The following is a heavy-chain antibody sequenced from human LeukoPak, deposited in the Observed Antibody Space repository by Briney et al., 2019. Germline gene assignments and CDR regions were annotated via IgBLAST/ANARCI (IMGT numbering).Heavy chain of an antibody. CDR2: IYSGGST. Sequence: PGGSLRLSCAASGFTVSSKYMTWVRQAPGKGLEWVSVIYSGGSTCYADSMKGRFTISRDNSKNTLYLQLNSLRAEDTAVYYCARVRVGATGFDYWGQGTLVTVSS. CDR1: GFTVSSKY. CDR3: ARVRVGATGFDY. D-gene: IGHD1-26*01. V-gene: IGHV3-53*01. J-gene: IGHJ4*02.